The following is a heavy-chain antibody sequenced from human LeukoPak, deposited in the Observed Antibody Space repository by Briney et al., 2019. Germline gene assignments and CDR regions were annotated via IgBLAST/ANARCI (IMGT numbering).Heavy chain of an antibody. V-gene: IGHV1-18*01. J-gene: IGHJ4*02. D-gene: IGHD6-13*01. CDR3: AVYSSSWSFDY. CDR2: ISAYNGNT. Sequence: ASVKVPCKASGYTFTSYGISWVRQAPGQGLEWMGWISAYNGNTNYAQKLQGRVTMTTDTSTSTAYMELRSLRSDDTAVYYCAVYSSSWSFDYWGQGTLVTVSS. CDR1: GYTFTSYG.